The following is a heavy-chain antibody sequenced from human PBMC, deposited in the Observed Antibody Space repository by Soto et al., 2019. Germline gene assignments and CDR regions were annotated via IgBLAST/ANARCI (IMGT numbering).Heavy chain of an antibody. CDR1: GYSFTSYW. CDR2: IDPSDSYT. Sequence: EVQLVQSGAEVKKPGESLRISCKGSGYSFTSYWISWVRQMPGKGLEWVGRIDPSDSYTNYSPSFQGHVTISADKSISTAYLQWSSLKASDTAMYYCARLPTKGCGGDCYHYYYYGMDVWGQGTTVTVSS. V-gene: IGHV5-10-1*03. D-gene: IGHD2-21*02. J-gene: IGHJ6*02. CDR3: ARLPTKGCGGDCYHYYYYGMDV.